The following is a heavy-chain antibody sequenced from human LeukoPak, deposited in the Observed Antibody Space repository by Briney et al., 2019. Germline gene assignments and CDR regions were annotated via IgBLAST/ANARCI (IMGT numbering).Heavy chain of an antibody. Sequence: PGHSLRLSCAASGFTFRNYAMHWVRQAPGKGLEWVTTVSNDGRNIFYTDSVKGRFTITRDNSKDTLYLQMNSLRIEDTALYYCARHWGFDYWGQGALVTVSS. CDR1: GFTFRNYA. D-gene: IGHD7-27*01. V-gene: IGHV3-30*04. J-gene: IGHJ4*02. CDR2: VSNDGRNI. CDR3: ARHWGFDY.